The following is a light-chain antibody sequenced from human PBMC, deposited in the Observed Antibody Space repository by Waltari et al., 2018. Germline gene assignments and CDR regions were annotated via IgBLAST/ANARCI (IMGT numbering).Light chain of an antibody. V-gene: IGKV1-33*01. CDR2: DAS. CDR1: QDITNC. CDR3: QQYDVLQST. J-gene: IGKJ3*01. Sequence: DIQVTQSPSSPAASVGDRVTITCQASQDITNCLNWYQQKPGQAPKLLIYDASNLKTGVPSRFSGRGFGTDFTLTISSLQPEDVATYYCQQYDVLQSTFGPGTKVNLK.